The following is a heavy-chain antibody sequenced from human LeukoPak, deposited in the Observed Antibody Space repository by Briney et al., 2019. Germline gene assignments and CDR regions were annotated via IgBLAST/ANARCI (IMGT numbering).Heavy chain of an antibody. CDR3: ARASTWYWYFDL. CDR1: GGSISGTY. CDR2: IDYSVNT. J-gene: IGHJ2*01. D-gene: IGHD2/OR15-2a*01. V-gene: IGHV4-59*01. Sequence: SETLSLTCTVSGGSISGTYWNWIRQPPGQGLEWIGYIDYSVNTDSNPSLKSRVAISVDTSKNQFSLRLNSVTAADTAVYYCARASTWYWYFDLWGRGTLVTVSS.